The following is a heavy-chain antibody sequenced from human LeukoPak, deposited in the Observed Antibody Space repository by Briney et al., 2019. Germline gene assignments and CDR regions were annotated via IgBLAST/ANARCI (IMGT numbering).Heavy chain of an antibody. Sequence: GGSLRLSCAASGFTFSDYYMSWIRQAPGKGLEWVSYISSSGSTIYYADSVKGRFTISRDNAKNSLYLQMNSLRAEDTAVYYCARDKGYGNPLYHFDYWGQGTLVTVSS. CDR3: ARDKGYGNPLYHFDY. J-gene: IGHJ4*02. CDR2: ISSSGSTI. D-gene: IGHD4-11*01. V-gene: IGHV3-11*04. CDR1: GFTFSDYY.